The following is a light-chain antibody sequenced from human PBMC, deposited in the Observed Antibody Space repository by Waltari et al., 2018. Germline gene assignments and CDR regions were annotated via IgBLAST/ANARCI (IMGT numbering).Light chain of an antibody. J-gene: IGLJ3*02. CDR2: DVR. Sequence: QSALTQPASVSGSPGQSITISCTGTSGDVGASDYITWFQPHPGKAPQLMIYDVRFRLSGVADRFSCSKSGNPASLTISGLQPEDEADYYCCSHISMGFTWVFGGGTKLTVL. CDR1: SGDVGASDY. CDR3: CSHISMGFTWV. V-gene: IGLV2-14*03.